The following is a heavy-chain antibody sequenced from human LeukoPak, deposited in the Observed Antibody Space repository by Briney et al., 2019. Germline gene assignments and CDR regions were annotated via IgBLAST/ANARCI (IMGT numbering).Heavy chain of an antibody. CDR1: GESFSGYF. CDR3: ARAEVQLVLFDY. Sequence: SETLSLTCAVSGESFSGYFWTWIRQPPGKGLEWIGESNHFGSTDYNPSLKSRVTISVDTSKNQFSLKLSSVTAADTAVYYCARAEVQLVLFDYWGQGTLVTVSS. CDR2: SNHFGST. V-gene: IGHV4-34*01. J-gene: IGHJ4*02. D-gene: IGHD6-6*01.